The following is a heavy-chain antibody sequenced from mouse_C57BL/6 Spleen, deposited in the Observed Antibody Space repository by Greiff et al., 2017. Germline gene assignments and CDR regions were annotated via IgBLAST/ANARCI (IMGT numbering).Heavy chain of an antibody. V-gene: IGHV1-82*01. J-gene: IGHJ4*01. CDR3: ARGDYYGSSDEYYAMDY. Sequence: VQLQQSGPELVKPGASVKISCKASGYAFSSSWMNWVKQRPGKGLEWIGRIYPGDGDTNYNGKFKGKATLTADKSSSTAYMQLSSLTSEDSAVYFCARGDYYGSSDEYYAMDYWGQGTSVTVSS. CDR1: GYAFSSSW. CDR2: IYPGDGDT. D-gene: IGHD1-1*01.